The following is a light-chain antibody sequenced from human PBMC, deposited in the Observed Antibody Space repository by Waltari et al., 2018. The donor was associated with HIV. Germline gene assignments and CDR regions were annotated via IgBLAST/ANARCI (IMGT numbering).Light chain of an antibody. CDR2: KDS. CDR1: VLPNQY. Sequence: SYELTQPPSVSVSPGQTARITCSGDVLPNQYTFWYQQKSGQAPVLVLYKDSERPAGIPGRVSGSSSGTTVTLFIDGVQAEDEADYYCQAADSSGSYFVFGTGTKVTVL. CDR3: QAADSSGSYFV. J-gene: IGLJ1*01. V-gene: IGLV3-25*03.